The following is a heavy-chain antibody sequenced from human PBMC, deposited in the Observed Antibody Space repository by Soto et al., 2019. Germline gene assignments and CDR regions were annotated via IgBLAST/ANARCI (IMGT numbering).Heavy chain of an antibody. CDR2: ISGSGDST. CDR1: GFTFSNYA. CDR3: ARRSSSWYFDY. Sequence: EVQLLESGGGLVQPGGSLRLSCAASGFTFSNYAMNWVRQAPGKGLEWVSAISGSGDSTYYADSVKGRFTISRDNSKNTLYLQMNSLRAEDTAVYYRARRSSSWYFDYWGRGTLVTVSS. D-gene: IGHD6-13*01. V-gene: IGHV3-23*01. J-gene: IGHJ4*02.